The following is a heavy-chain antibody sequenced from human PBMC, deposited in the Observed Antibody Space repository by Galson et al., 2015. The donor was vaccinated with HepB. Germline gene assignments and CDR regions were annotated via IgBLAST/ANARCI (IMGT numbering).Heavy chain of an antibody. J-gene: IGHJ4*02. D-gene: IGHD3-22*01. CDR1: GGSISSGGYY. CDR2: IYYSGST. V-gene: IGHV4-31*03. CDR3: ASGGAEDSSGYYSWFDY. Sequence: TLSLTCTVSGGSISSGGYYWSWIRQHPGKGLEWIGYIYYSGSTYYNPSLKSRVTISVDTSKNQFSLKLSSVTAADTAVYYCASGGAEDSSGYYSWFDYWGQGTLVTVSS.